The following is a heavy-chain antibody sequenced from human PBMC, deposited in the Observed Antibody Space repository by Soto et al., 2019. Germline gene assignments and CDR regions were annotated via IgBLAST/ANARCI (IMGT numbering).Heavy chain of an antibody. CDR3: AKDPGRIYGKLFDI. CDR1: GFTFSRYA. D-gene: IGHD4-17*01. J-gene: IGHJ3*02. V-gene: IGHV3-23*01. Sequence: PGGSLRLSCAASGFTFSRYAMSWVRQAPGKGLEWVSAISGSGGSTYYADSLKGRFTISRDNSKNTLYLQMNSLRAEDTAVYYCAKDPGRIYGKLFDIWGQGTMVTVS. CDR2: ISGSGGST.